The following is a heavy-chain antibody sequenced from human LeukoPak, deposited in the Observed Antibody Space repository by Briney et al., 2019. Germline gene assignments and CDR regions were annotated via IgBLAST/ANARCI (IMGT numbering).Heavy chain of an antibody. CDR3: ARALVVPAAIGSFDY. D-gene: IGHD2-2*02. CDR2: INHSGST. J-gene: IGHJ4*02. CDR1: GGSFSGYY. Sequence: PSETLSLTCAVYGGSFSGYYWSWIRQPPGKGLEWIGEINHSGSTNYNPSLESRVTISVDTSKNQFSLKLSSVTAADTAVYCCARALVVPAAIGSFDYWGQGTLVTVSS. V-gene: IGHV4-34*01.